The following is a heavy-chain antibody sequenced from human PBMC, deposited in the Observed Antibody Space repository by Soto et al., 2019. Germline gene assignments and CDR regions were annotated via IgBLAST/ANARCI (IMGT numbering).Heavy chain of an antibody. CDR2: IYYSGRT. CDR3: ARQSGYSYGEFFDY. D-gene: IGHD5-18*01. Sequence: SETLSLTCTVSGGSINNYYWSWIRQPPGKGLEWIGYIYYSGRTSYNPSLKSRVTISVDTSKNQFSLKLSSVTAADTAVYYCARQSGYSYGEFFDYWGQGTLVTVSS. CDR1: GGSINNYY. V-gene: IGHV4-59*08. J-gene: IGHJ4*02.